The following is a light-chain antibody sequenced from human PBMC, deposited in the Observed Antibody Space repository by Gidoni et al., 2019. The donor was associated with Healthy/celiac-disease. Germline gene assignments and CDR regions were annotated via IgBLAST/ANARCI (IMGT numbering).Light chain of an antibody. CDR1: QSISSY. V-gene: IGKV1-39*01. J-gene: IGKJ2*01. Sequence: DIQMTQSPSSLSASVGDRVTITCRASQSISSYLHWYQQKPGKAPKLLIYAASSLQSGVPSRFSGSGSGTDFTLTISSLQPEDFATYYCQQSYSTPPRTFGQGTKLEIK. CDR2: AAS. CDR3: QQSYSTPPRT.